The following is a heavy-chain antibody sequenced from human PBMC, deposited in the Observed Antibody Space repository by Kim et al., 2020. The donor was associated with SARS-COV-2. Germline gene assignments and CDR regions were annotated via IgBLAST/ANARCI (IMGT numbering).Heavy chain of an antibody. J-gene: IGHJ3*02. CDR3: ARRHARSMVRGNDAFDI. CDR2: IYYSGST. D-gene: IGHD3-10*01. Sequence: SETLSLTCTVSGGSISSSSYYWGWIRQPPGKGLEWIGSIYYSGSTYYNPSLKSRVTISVDTSKNQFSLKLSSVTAADTAVYYCARRHARSMVRGNDAFDIWGQGTMVTVSS. V-gene: IGHV4-39*01. CDR1: GGSISSSSYY.